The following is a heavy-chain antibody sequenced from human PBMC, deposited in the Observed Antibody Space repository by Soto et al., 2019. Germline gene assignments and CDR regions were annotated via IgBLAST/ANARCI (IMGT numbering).Heavy chain of an antibody. CDR1: GGSISSYY. J-gene: IGHJ4*02. D-gene: IGHD4-17*01. CDR2: IYYSGST. V-gene: IGHV4-59*01. Sequence: PSETLSLTCTVSGGSISSYYWSWIRQPPGKGLEWIGYIYYSGSTNYNPSLKGRVTISVDTSKNQFSLKLSSVTAADTAVYYCARSTGYGDSYFDYWGLGTLVTVSS. CDR3: ARSTGYGDSYFDY.